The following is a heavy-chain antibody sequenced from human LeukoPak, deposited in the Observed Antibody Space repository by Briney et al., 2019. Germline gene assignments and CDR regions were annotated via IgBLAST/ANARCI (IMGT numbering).Heavy chain of an antibody. CDR3: ARGNDIVVVPAAIHYYYYGMDV. J-gene: IGHJ6*02. D-gene: IGHD2-2*01. V-gene: IGHV1-69*13. CDR1: GGTSSSYA. CDR2: IIPIFGTA. Sequence: ASVKVSCKVSGGTSSSYAISWVRQAPGQGLEWMGGIIPIFGTANYAQKFQGRVTITADESTSTAYMELSSLRSEDTAVYYCARGNDIVVVPAAIHYYYYGMDVWGQGTTVTVSS.